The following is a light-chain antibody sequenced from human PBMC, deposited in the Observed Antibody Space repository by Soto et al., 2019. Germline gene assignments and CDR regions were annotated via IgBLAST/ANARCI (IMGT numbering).Light chain of an antibody. CDR2: DVS. CDR3: QHTTDFT. Sequence: DIPMTQSPSTLAASVGDTVTMTCRISSKWLAWYQKKPGKAHKLLIYDVSNLERGVPPRFSGSTSGAESTLTITGLQSDDLGTYYCQHTTDFTFGQGTKVEIK. J-gene: IGKJ2*01. CDR1: SKW. V-gene: IGKV1-5*01.